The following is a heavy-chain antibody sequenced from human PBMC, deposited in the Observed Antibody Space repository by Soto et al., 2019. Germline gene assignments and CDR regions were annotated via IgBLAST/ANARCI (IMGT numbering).Heavy chain of an antibody. Sequence: GGSLRLCCAASGFPFSSYGMHWVRQAPGKGLEWVAVISYDGSNKYYADSVKGRFTISRDNSKNTLYLQMNSLRAEDTAVYYCAKESIAVAATYYYYGMDVWGQGTTVTV. CDR2: ISYDGSNK. D-gene: IGHD6-19*01. V-gene: IGHV3-30*18. J-gene: IGHJ6*02. CDR3: AKESIAVAATYYYYGMDV. CDR1: GFPFSSYG.